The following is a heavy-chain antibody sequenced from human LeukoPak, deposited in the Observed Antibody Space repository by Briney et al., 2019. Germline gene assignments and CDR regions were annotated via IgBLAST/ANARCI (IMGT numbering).Heavy chain of an antibody. Sequence: GGSLRLSCAASGFTFSSSAMSWVRQVPGKGLEWVSGISASGGSTYYADSVRGRFTISRDNSRNTLYVQMNSLRAEDTAVYYCGSSGWYPYYFDYWGQGTLVTVSS. CDR1: GFTFSSSA. J-gene: IGHJ4*02. CDR2: ISASGGST. D-gene: IGHD6-19*01. CDR3: GSSGWYPYYFDY. V-gene: IGHV3-23*01.